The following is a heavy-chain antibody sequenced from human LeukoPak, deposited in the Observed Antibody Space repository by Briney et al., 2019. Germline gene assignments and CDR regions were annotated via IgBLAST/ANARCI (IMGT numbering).Heavy chain of an antibody. CDR1: GYTFTGYY. CDR2: INPNSGGT. V-gene: IGHV1-2*02. CDR3: ARDIVMVTYWFDP. Sequence: GASVTVSCTASGYTFTGYYMHWVRQAPGQGLEWMGWINPNSGGTNYAQKFQGRVTMTRDTSISTAYMELSRLRSDDTAVYYCARDIVMVTYWFDPWGQGTLVTVSS. J-gene: IGHJ5*02. D-gene: IGHD5-18*01.